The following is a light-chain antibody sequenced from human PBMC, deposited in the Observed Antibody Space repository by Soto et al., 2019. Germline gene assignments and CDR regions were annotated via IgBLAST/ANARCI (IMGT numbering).Light chain of an antibody. CDR1: GRGVGSYNL. Sequence: QSALTQPGSVSGSLGQSATISCTGTGRGVGSYNLVSWYQHLPGKAPKLMIYEVSERPSGVSNRFSGSKSGDTASLTISGLQAEDEADYYCCSYAGRTTPYVFGTGT. J-gene: IGLJ1*01. V-gene: IGLV2-23*02. CDR3: CSYAGRTTPYV. CDR2: EVS.